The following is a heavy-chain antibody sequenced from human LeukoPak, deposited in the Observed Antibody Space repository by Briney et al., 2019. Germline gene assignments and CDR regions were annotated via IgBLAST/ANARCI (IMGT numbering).Heavy chain of an antibody. CDR3: ATDYGGNSGHYYYGMDV. D-gene: IGHD4-23*01. J-gene: IGHJ6*02. CDR2: SDPEDGER. CDR1: GKTLSDLS. V-gene: IGHV1-24*01. Sequence: GASVKVSCKVSGKTLSDLSIHWLRQPPGKGLEWLGGSDPEDGERIYAQMFQGRVTMTEDTSIDTAYMELSSLRSEDTAVYYCATDYGGNSGHYYYGMDVWGQGTTVTVSS.